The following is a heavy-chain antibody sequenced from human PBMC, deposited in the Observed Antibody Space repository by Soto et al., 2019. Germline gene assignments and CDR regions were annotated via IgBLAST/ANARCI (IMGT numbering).Heavy chain of an antibody. CDR2: ISAYNGNT. D-gene: IGHD6-6*01. CDR1: GYTFTSYG. V-gene: IGHV1-18*01. Sequence: ASVKVSCKASGYTFTSYGISWVRQAPGQGLEWMGWISAYNGNTNYAQKLQGRVTMTTDTSTSTAYMELRSLRSDDTAVYYCARWEPSSSPLMDGMDVWGQGTTVTVSS. J-gene: IGHJ6*02. CDR3: ARWEPSSSPLMDGMDV.